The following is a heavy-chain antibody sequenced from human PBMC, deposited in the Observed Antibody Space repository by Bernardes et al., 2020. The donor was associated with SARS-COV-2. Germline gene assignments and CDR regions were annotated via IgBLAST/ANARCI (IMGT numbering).Heavy chain of an antibody. CDR1: GFAFSDYG. Sequence: GGSLRLSCAASGFAFSDYGMHWVRQAPGKGLEWVAVTSYDGSSKYYADSVKGRFTISRDNSKNALYLQMNSLRVEDTAVYYCAKDRINMIVLLITESPVDSWGQGTLVTVSS. CDR3: AKDRINMIVLLITESPVDS. J-gene: IGHJ4*02. CDR2: TSYDGSSK. V-gene: IGHV3-30*18. D-gene: IGHD3-22*01.